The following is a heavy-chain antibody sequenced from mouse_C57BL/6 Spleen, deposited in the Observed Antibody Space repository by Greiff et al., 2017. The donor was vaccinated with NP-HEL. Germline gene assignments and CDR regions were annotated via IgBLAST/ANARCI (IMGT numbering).Heavy chain of an antibody. V-gene: IGHV1-26*01. CDR2: INPNNGGT. CDR3: ARGISPFAY. J-gene: IGHJ3*01. CDR1: GYTFTDYY. Sequence: VQLQQSGPELVKPGASVKISCKASGYTFTDYYMNWVKQSHGKSLEWIGDINPNNGGTSYNQKFKGKATLTVDKSSSTAYMELRSLTSEDSAVYYRARGISPFAYWGQGTLVTVSA.